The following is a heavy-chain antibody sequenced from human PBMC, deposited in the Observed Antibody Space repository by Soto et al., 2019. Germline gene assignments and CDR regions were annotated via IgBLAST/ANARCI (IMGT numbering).Heavy chain of an antibody. J-gene: IGHJ4*02. CDR1: GFTFSSHG. V-gene: IGHV3-23*01. CDR2: ISGSGGST. D-gene: IGHD3-10*01. Sequence: EVQLLESEGGLVQPGGSLRLSCAASGFTFSSHGMSWVRQAPGKGLEWVSSISGSGGSTYYADSVKGRFTISRDNSKNTLYLQMNSLRVEDTAVYYCAKAAYYYGSGSYFPFDYWGQGTLVTVSS. CDR3: AKAAYYYGSGSYFPFDY.